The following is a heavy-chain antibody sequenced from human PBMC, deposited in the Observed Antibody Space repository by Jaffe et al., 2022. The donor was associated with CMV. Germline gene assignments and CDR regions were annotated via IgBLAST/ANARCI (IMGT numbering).Heavy chain of an antibody. Sequence: QVQLQQWGAGLLKPSETLSLTCAVYGGSFSGYYWSWIRQPPGKGLEWIGEINHSGSTNYNPSLKSRVTISVDTSKNQFSLKLSSVTAADTAVYYCARSGSTKKRYCSGGSCYSRYYYYYMDVWGKGTTVTVSS. CDR3: ARSGSTKKRYCSGGSCYSRYYYYYMDV. CDR1: GGSFSGYY. V-gene: IGHV4-34*01. D-gene: IGHD2-15*01. CDR2: INHSGST. J-gene: IGHJ6*03.